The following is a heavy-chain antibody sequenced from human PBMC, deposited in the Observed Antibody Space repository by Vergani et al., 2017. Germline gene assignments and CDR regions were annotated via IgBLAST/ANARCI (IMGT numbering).Heavy chain of an antibody. CDR3: ARPITMIVPSLPGY. Sequence: VQLVESGGGVVQPGRSLRLSCAASGFTFSSYSMNWVRQAPGKGLEWVSYISSSSSTIYYADSVKGRFTISRDNAKNSLYLQMNSLRAEDTAVYYCARPITMIVPSLPGYWGQGTLVTVSS. D-gene: IGHD3-22*01. V-gene: IGHV3-48*01. CDR2: ISSSSSTI. CDR1: GFTFSSYS. J-gene: IGHJ4*02.